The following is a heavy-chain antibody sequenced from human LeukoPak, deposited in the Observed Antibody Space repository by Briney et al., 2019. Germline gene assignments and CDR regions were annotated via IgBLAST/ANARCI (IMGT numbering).Heavy chain of an antibody. J-gene: IGHJ4*02. D-gene: IGHD6-19*01. Sequence: GGSLRLSCAASGFTFSSYAMSWVRQAPGKGLEWVSRISSSGISTFYADSVKGRFTISRDNSKNTLYLQMNSLRAEDTAVHYCASSSGWAPSDYWGQGTLVTVSS. CDR2: ISSSGIST. CDR3: ASSSGWAPSDY. CDR1: GFTFSSYA. V-gene: IGHV3-23*01.